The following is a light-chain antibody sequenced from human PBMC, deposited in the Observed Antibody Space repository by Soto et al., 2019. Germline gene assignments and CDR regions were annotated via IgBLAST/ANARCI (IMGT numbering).Light chain of an antibody. CDR2: TAS. Sequence: DIQMTQSPSYMSASVGDRITITCRASQGISSRLAWYQQKPGKAPKLLIYTASSLQSGVPSRFSGSGSGTDFTLTISSLQPEDFATYYCQQANSFPLTFGGGTKVDIK. J-gene: IGKJ4*01. V-gene: IGKV1-12*01. CDR3: QQANSFPLT. CDR1: QGISSR.